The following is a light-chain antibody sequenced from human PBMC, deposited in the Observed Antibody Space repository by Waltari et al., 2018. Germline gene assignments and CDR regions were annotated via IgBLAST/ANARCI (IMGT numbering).Light chain of an antibody. J-gene: IGKJ1*01. CDR3: QQRNLWPRT. CDR2: DAS. Sequence: EIVLTQSPATLSLSPGERATLSCRASQRIGNDLAWYKHKPGQAPRLLISDASNRTAGIPARFSGSGSETYFILTISSLEPEDLAIYYCQQRNLWPRTFGQGTKVAIK. CDR1: QRIGND. V-gene: IGKV3-11*01.